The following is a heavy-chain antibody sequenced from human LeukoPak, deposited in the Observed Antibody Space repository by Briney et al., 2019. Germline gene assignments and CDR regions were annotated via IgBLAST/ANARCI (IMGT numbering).Heavy chain of an antibody. J-gene: IGHJ4*02. CDR2: IYHSGST. V-gene: IGHV4-38-2*02. D-gene: IGHD3-22*01. Sequence: SETLSLTCTVSGYSISSGYYWGWIRQPPGKGLEWIGSIYHSGSTYYNPSLKSRVTISVDTSKNQFSLKLSSVTAADTAVYYCARFYYDSSGSSMGIDYWGQGTLVTVSS. CDR3: ARFYYDSSGSSMGIDY. CDR1: GYSISSGYY.